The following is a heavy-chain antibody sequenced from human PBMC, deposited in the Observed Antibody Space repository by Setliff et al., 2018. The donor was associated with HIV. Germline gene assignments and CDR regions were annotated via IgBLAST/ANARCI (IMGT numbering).Heavy chain of an antibody. J-gene: IGHJ4*02. CDR2: IIPIFGTA. CDR3: ARRARESTALHSDWNDVLFFDY. D-gene: IGHD1-1*01. CDR1: GYTFSRYA. Sequence: GASVKVSCKASGYTFSRYAMHWVRQAPGQRLEWMGGIIPIFGTAKYAQKFQGRVTITTDESTSTAYMELSSLGSEDTAVYYCARRARESTALHSDWNDVLFFDYWGQGTLVTVSS. V-gene: IGHV1-69*05.